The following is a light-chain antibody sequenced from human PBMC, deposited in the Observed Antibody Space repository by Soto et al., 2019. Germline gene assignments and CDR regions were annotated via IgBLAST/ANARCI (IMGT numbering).Light chain of an antibody. CDR1: QRVYNN. CDR3: QQYNNWPPVT. J-gene: IGKJ3*01. V-gene: IGKV3-15*01. CDR2: GAS. Sequence: EIVMRQSPATLSVAPGERATLACGDSQRVYNNIAWYQQKRGQAPRLLIAGASTRATGIPARFSGSGSGTEFTLTISSLQSEDFAVYFCQQYNNWPPVTFGPGTKVDIK.